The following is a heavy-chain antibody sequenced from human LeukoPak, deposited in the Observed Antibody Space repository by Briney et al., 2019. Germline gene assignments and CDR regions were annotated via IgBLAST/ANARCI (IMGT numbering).Heavy chain of an antibody. CDR2: INHSGST. J-gene: IGHJ6*03. D-gene: IGHD2-15*01. V-gene: IGHV4-34*01. CDR1: GGSFSGYY. Sequence: SETLSLTCAVYGGSFSGYYWSWIRQPPVKELEWIGEINHSGSTNYNPSLKSRVTISVDTSKNQFSLKLSSVTAADTAVYYCARVGYCSGGSCYPFYFYYYYMDVWGKGTTVTVSS. CDR3: ARVGYCSGGSCYPFYFYYYYMDV.